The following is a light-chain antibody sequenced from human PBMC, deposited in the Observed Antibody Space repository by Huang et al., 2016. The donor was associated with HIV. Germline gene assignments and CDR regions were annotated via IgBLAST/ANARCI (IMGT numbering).Light chain of an antibody. CDR3: MQGSHWPPT. CDR1: QSLLHSDGNTY. V-gene: IGKV2-30*02. J-gene: IGKJ3*01. Sequence: DVVMTQSPLSLPVTLGQPASISCRSSQSLLHSDGNTYLNWFQQRPGQSPRRLIHKVSNRDSGVQDRFSGSGSGTDFTLKISRVEAGDIGVYYCMQGSHWPPTFGPGTKVDI. CDR2: KVS.